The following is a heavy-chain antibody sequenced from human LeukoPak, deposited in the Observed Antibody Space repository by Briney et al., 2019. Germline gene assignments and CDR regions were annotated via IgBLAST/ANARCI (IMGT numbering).Heavy chain of an antibody. CDR3: AREWYSGGSYGMDV. D-gene: IGHD6-19*01. V-gene: IGHV3-23*01. CDR1: GFTFSSYA. J-gene: IGHJ6*02. Sequence: GGSLRLSCAASGFTFSSYAMSWVRQAPGKGLEWVSAITTTGGSTYYADSVKGRFTISRDNSKNTLSLQVNTLRVEDTAVYYCAREWYSGGSYGMDVWGQGTTVTVSS. CDR2: ITTTGGST.